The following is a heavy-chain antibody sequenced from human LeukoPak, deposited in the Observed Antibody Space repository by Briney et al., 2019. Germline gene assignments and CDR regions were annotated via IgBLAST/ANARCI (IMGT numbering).Heavy chain of an antibody. Sequence: GGSLRLSCEASGFTFNTSSLHWVRQAPGKGLEWVAIISGDGNTIYYGDSVKGRFTISRDNSKNTLYLQMSSLRAEDTAIYYCTSDGNYAFWSGYYTGIRGQGTLVTVSS. CDR3: TSDGNYAFWSGYYTGI. CDR2: ISGDGNTI. J-gene: IGHJ4*02. CDR1: GFTFNTSS. V-gene: IGHV3-30*04. D-gene: IGHD3-3*01.